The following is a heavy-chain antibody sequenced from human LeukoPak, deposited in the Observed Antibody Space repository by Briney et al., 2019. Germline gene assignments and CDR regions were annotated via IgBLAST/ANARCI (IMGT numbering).Heavy chain of an antibody. D-gene: IGHD2-2*01. J-gene: IGHJ4*02. Sequence: GGSLRLSCAASGFTVSTYYMTWVRQAPGKGLECVSVIYSGGSTYYADPVKGRFTVSRDNSKNTLYLQMDSLRAEDTAMYYCARGLGYCTSTTCLLPFDYWGQGTLVTVSS. CDR3: ARGLGYCTSTTCLLPFDY. V-gene: IGHV3-53*01. CDR1: GFTVSTYY. CDR2: IYSGGST.